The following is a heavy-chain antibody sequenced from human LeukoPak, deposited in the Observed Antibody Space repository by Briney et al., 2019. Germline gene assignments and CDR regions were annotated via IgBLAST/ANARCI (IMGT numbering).Heavy chain of an antibody. CDR3: ARGDSSSWFYFDY. CDR1: GFTFSSYW. Sequence: GGSLRLSCAASGFTFSSYWMSWVRQAPGKGLEWMANIKQDGSEKYYVDSVKGRFTISRDNAKNSLYLQMNSLRAEDTAVYYCARGDSSSWFYFDYWGQGTLVTVSS. D-gene: IGHD6-13*01. CDR2: IKQDGSEK. V-gene: IGHV3-7*01. J-gene: IGHJ4*02.